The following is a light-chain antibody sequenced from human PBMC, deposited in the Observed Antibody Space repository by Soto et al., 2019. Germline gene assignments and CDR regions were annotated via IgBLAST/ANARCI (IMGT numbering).Light chain of an antibody. V-gene: IGKV3-15*01. J-gene: IGKJ4*01. CDR3: QQYNKWPLT. Sequence: EIVMTQSPATLSLSPGERATLSCRASQSVSSNLAWYQQKPGQAPRLLIYVTSTRATGIPARFSGSGSGTDFTLTISTLQSEDFAVYYCQQYNKWPLTFGGGTKVEIK. CDR1: QSVSSN. CDR2: VTS.